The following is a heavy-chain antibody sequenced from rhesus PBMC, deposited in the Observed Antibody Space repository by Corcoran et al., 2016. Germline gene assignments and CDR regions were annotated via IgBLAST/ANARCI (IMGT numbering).Heavy chain of an antibody. CDR3: VRNPAGGCGSTYCPYYFDS. CDR2: SGSSSVNT. Sequence: QVQLQESGPGPVKPSETLSLTCAVSGGSISGYYWNWIRQPPGKGLEWIGYSGSSSVNTLSNPSLKWRVPSSTDTDKIQFFLKLTSVTAAEAAVYYCVRNPAGGCGSTYCPYYFDSWGQGVLVTVSS. J-gene: IGHJ4*01. D-gene: IGHD2-15*01. CDR1: GGSISGYY. V-gene: IGHV4-165*02.